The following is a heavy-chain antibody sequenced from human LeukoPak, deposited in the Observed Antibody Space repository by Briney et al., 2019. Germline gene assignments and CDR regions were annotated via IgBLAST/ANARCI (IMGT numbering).Heavy chain of an antibody. D-gene: IGHD2-2*03. CDR1: GGSFSNDY. CDR3: ARASEGIGFFDY. V-gene: IGHV4-59*01. J-gene: IGHJ4*02. Sequence: SETLSLTCTVSGGSFSNDYWSWIRQPPGKGLEWIGYIHHNGKTNYNPSLTSRLTISLDTSKTQFSLNLISMTAADTAIYYCARASEGIGFFDYWGQGILVTVSS. CDR2: IHHNGKT.